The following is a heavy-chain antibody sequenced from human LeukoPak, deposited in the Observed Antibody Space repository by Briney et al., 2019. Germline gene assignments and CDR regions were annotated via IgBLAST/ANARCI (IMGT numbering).Heavy chain of an antibody. CDR2: INPSGGST. CDR1: GYTFTSYY. V-gene: IGHV1-46*01. D-gene: IGHD5-24*01. J-gene: IGHJ4*02. CDR3: ARDGYNYRVFDY. Sequence: ASVKVSCKASGYTFTSYYMHWVRQAPGQGLEWMGIINPSGGSTSYAQKFQGRVTMTRDMSTSTVYMELSSLRSEDTAVYYCARDGYNYRVFDYWGQGNLVTVSS.